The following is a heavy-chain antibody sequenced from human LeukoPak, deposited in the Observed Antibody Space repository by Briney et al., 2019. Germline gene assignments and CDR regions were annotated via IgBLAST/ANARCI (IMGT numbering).Heavy chain of an antibody. D-gene: IGHD2-2*01. J-gene: IGHJ4*02. CDR2: ISYDGSKK. V-gene: IGHV3-30*04. Sequence: GGSLRHSCAASGFSFNAYAMHWVRQAPGKGLEWVAVISYDGSKKFDADSVKGRFTISRDNSKNTLYLQMDSLSAEDTAVYYCARLTVVPAAMIDYWGQGTLVTVSS. CDR1: GFSFNAYA. CDR3: ARLTVVPAAMIDY.